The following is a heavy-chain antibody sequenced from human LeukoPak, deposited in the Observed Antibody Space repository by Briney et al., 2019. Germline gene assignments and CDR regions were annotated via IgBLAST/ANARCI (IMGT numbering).Heavy chain of an antibody. CDR1: GDSIITNDYY. V-gene: IGHV4-39*07. Sequence: KSSETLSLTCTASGDSIITNDYYWGWIRQPPGKGLEWIAGIYDSGSTYYHPSLMSRVTISVDTSRNQFSLKLSSVTAADAAVYYCASQMAGSSSQNWGQGTLVTVSS. J-gene: IGHJ4*02. CDR3: ASQMAGSSSQN. CDR2: IYDSGST. D-gene: IGHD6-6*01.